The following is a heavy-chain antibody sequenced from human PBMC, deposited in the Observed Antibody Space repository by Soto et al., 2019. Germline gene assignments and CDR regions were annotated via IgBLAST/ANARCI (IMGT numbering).Heavy chain of an antibody. CDR1: GFTFSSYG. Sequence: QVQLVESGGGVVQPGRSLRLSCAASGFTFSSYGMHWVRQAPGKGLEWVAVISYDGSNKYYADSVKGRFTISRDNSKNTLYLQMNSLRAEDTAVYYCAKESTNYDFWSGYLAYYYYGMDVWGQGTTVTVSS. CDR2: ISYDGSNK. J-gene: IGHJ6*02. D-gene: IGHD3-3*01. CDR3: AKESTNYDFWSGYLAYYYYGMDV. V-gene: IGHV3-30*18.